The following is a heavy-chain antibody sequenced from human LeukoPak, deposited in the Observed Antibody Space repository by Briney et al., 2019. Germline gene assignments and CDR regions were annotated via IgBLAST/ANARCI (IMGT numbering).Heavy chain of an antibody. D-gene: IGHD3-22*01. V-gene: IGHV4-61*02. CDR1: GGSITSGSFY. J-gene: IGHJ3*02. CDR2: IYPSGST. Sequence: SETLSLTCTVSGGSITSGSFYWSWIRQPAGNGLEWIGRIYPSGSTNYNPSLKSRVTISVHTSKNQFSLKLSSVTAADTAVYYCARDRGLRNYYDSSGYHRDAFDIWGQGTMVTVSS. CDR3: ARDRGLRNYYDSSGYHRDAFDI.